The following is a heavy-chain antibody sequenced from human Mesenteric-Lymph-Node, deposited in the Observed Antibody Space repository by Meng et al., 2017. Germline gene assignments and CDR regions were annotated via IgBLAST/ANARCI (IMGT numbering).Heavy chain of an antibody. D-gene: IGHD3-10*01. J-gene: IGHJ4*02. CDR2: LSGSGRNT. Sequence: GGSLRLSCAASGFTFSSHWIHWVRQAPGKGLEWVSSLSGSGRNTFYADSVKGRFTISRDNSKNTLSLQMNSLRAEDTAIYYCAKAGDGGWELDYFESWGQGTLVTVSS. CDR3: AKAGDGGWELDYFES. V-gene: IGHV3-23*01. CDR1: GFTFSSHW.